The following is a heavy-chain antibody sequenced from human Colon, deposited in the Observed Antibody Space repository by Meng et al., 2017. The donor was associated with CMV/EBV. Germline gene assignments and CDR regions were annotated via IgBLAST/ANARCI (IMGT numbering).Heavy chain of an antibody. CDR1: GYSFTNYA. CDR2: MSPHNGKT. V-gene: IGHV1-18*01. CDR3: ARHELLPYYYGLDV. D-gene: IGHD1-7*01. Sequence: ASVKVSCKASGYSFTNYAVTWVRQAPGQGLEWMGWMSPHNGKTNFAPKFQDRVTMTTDTSTSTAYMELRSLRSDDTDVYFCARHELLPYYYGLDVWGQGTAVTVSS. J-gene: IGHJ6*02.